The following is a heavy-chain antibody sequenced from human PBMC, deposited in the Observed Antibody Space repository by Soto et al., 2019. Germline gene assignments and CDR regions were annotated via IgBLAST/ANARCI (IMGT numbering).Heavy chain of an antibody. V-gene: IGHV3-53*02. J-gene: IGHJ6*02. CDR2: TFTGGST. CDR3: AKKPLSSIQGWAFGMDV. Sequence: EVQLVETGGGLIQPGGSLRLSCLASGFSVTTNYIIWVRQPPGKGLEWVSTTFTGGSTHYADSVKGRFSISRDNSKNTLYLQMNILRVEDTAVYYCAKKPLSSIQGWAFGMDVWGQGTTVSVSS. CDR1: GFSVTTNY. D-gene: IGHD1-26*01.